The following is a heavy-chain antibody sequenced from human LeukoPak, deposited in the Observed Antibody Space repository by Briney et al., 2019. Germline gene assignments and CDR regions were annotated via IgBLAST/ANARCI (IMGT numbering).Heavy chain of an antibody. CDR2: IYPGDSDT. CDR1: GYSFTSYW. J-gene: IGHJ6*02. D-gene: IGHD6-19*01. Sequence: GESLKISCEGSGYSFTSYWICWVRQMPGKGLEWMGIIYPGDSDTRYSPSFQGQVTISADKSISTAYLQWSSLNASDTAMYYCARLDSAGYSSGWYGMDVWGQGTTVTVSS. CDR3: ARLDSAGYSSGWYGMDV. V-gene: IGHV5-51*01.